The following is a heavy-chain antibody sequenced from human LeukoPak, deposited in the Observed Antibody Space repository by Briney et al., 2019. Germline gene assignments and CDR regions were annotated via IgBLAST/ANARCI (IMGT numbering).Heavy chain of an antibody. D-gene: IGHD2-15*01. J-gene: IGHJ1*01. Sequence: SETLSLTCTVSGVPITIYSWTWIRQPAGKGLEWIGRIYTSGSTNYNPSLKSRVTMSVDTSKTQFSLKLSSVTAADTAVYYCATDDVVGSNQHWGQGTLVTVSS. V-gene: IGHV4-4*07. CDR3: ATDDVVGSNQH. CDR1: GVPITIYS. CDR2: IYTSGST.